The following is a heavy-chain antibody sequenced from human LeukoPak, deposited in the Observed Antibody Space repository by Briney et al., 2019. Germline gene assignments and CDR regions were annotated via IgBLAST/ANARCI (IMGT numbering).Heavy chain of an antibody. V-gene: IGHV5-10-1*01. Sequence: GESLKISCKGSGYSFTSYWISWVRQMPGKGLEWMGRIDPSDSYTNYSPSFQGHATISADKSISTAYLQWSSLKASDTAMYYCATPSNYYDSSGYYYDAFDIWGQGTMVTVSS. CDR3: ATPSNYYDSSGYYYDAFDI. J-gene: IGHJ3*02. CDR2: IDPSDSYT. D-gene: IGHD3-22*01. CDR1: GYSFTSYW.